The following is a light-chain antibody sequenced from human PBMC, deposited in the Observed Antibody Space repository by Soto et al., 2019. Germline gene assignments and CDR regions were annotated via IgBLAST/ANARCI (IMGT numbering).Light chain of an antibody. CDR3: QQYTGWPPKLT. J-gene: IGKJ4*01. CDR1: QSVGTY. V-gene: IGKV3-15*01. CDR2: GAS. Sequence: EIVMTQSPATVSVSPGQTVTLTCRASQSVGTYLGWYQQKPGQAPRLVLYGASTRATGVPDRFSGYGSGTYFTLTISSLQSEDFAVYYCQQYTGWPPKLTFGGGTKVEIK.